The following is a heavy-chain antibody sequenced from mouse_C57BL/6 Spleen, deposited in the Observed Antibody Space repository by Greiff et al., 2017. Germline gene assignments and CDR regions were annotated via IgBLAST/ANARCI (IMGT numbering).Heavy chain of an antibody. D-gene: IGHD2-5*01. V-gene: IGHV5-17*01. CDR2: ISSGSSTI. Sequence: EVNLVESGGGLVKPGGSLKLSCAASGFTFSDYGMHWVRQAPEKGLEWVAYISSGSSTIYYADTVKGRLTISRDNAENTLFLQMTSLRTEDTDMYYFASEYYSNYFDYWGQGTTLTVSS. CDR1: GFTFSDYG. CDR3: ASEYYSNYFDY. J-gene: IGHJ2*01.